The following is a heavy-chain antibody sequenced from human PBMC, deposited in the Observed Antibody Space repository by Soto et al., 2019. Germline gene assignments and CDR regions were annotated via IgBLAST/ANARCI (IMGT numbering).Heavy chain of an antibody. D-gene: IGHD3-10*01. CDR3: ARDHLRSSGCAYYSMDF. V-gene: IGHV1-69*08. CDR1: GGTFSSYT. Sequence: QVQLVQSGAEVKKPGSSVKVSCKASGGTFSSYTISWVRQAPGQGLEWMGRIIPILGIANYAQKFQGRVTITADKSTSTDYMELSSLRSEDTAVYYCARDHLRSSGCAYYSMDFWGKGTTVTVSS. CDR2: IIPILGIA. J-gene: IGHJ6*03.